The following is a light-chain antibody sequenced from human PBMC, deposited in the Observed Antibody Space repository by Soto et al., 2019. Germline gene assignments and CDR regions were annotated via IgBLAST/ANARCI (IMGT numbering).Light chain of an antibody. V-gene: IGKV1-27*01. CDR3: QKHNSAPFT. Sequence: DIQMTQSPSSLSASVGDRVTITCRASQGISNYLAWYQQKPGKVPKLLIYAASTLQLGIPSRFSGSGSGTDFTLTISSLQPEDVATYYCQKHNSAPFTFGPGTNVDIK. CDR1: QGISNY. J-gene: IGKJ3*01. CDR2: AAS.